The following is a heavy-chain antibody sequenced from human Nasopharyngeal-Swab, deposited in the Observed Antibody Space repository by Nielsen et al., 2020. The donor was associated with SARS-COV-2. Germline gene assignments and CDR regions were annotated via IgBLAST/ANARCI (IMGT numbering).Heavy chain of an antibody. CDR2: IYPGDSDT. Sequence: KVSCKGSGYSFPSYWIGWVRQMPGKGLEWMGIIYPGDSDTRYSPSFQGQVTISADKSISTAYLQWSSLKASDTAMYYCARDGQPAAGYSGYDYLRGLNYWGQGTLVTVSS. V-gene: IGHV5-51*01. CDR1: GYSFPSYW. D-gene: IGHD5-12*01. J-gene: IGHJ4*02. CDR3: ARDGQPAAGYSGYDYLRGLNY.